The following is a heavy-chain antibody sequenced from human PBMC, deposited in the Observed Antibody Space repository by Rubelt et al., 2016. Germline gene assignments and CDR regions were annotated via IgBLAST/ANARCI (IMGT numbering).Heavy chain of an antibody. J-gene: IGHJ4*02. CDR1: GGSISNYY. Sequence: QVQLQESGPGLVKPSETLSLTCTVSGGSISNYYWSWVRQPPGKGLEWIGNVYSTGSPQYNPSFTGRVTISEDTSKNQVSLRLTSVTSADTAVYWGARHQWLLHPFDYWGQGTLVTVSS. CDR2: VYSTGSP. CDR3: ARHQWLLHPFDY. V-gene: IGHV4-59*08. D-gene: IGHD6-19*01.